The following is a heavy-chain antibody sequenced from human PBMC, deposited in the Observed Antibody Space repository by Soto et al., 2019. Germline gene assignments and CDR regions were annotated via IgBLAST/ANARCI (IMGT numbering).Heavy chain of an antibody. CDR3: ARVGDIVLVPAGRWGWFDL. CDR1: GFTVSSNY. J-gene: IGHJ5*02. Sequence: EVQLVESGGGLVQPGGSLRLSCAASGFTVSSNYMSWVRQAPGKGLEWVSVIHSGGSTDYADSVKGRFTISRDTSKNTLYLQMNSLRVEDTALYYCARVGDIVLVPAGRWGWFDLWGQGTLVTVSS. V-gene: IGHV3-66*01. D-gene: IGHD2-2*01. CDR2: IHSGGST.